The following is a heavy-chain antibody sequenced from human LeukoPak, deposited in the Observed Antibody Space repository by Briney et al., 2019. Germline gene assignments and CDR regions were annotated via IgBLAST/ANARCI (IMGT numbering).Heavy chain of an antibody. J-gene: IGHJ4*02. V-gene: IGHV3-23*01. CDR3: AKDHGGLSSGWPYYFDY. CDR1: GFTFSSYA. D-gene: IGHD6-19*01. Sequence: LSGGSLRLSCAASGFTFSSYAMSWVRQAPGKGLEWVSAISGSGGSTYYADSVKGRFTISRDNSKNTLYLQMNSLRAEDTAVYYCAKDHGGLSSGWPYYFDYWGQGTLVTVSS. CDR2: ISGSGGST.